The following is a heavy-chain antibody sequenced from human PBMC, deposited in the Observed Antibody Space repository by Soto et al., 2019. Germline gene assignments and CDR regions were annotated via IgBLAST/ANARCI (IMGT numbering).Heavy chain of an antibody. J-gene: IGHJ6*02. CDR2: IDPSDSYT. V-gene: IGHV5-10-1*01. D-gene: IGHD3-10*01. CDR3: ARLHSMVRGVIAPKNSDYYYYGMDV. Sequence: GESLKISCNGSGYNFTSYWISWVGQMPGKGLEWMGRIDPSDSYTNYSPSFQGHVTISADKSISTAYLQWSSLKASDTAMYYCARLHSMVRGVIAPKNSDYYYYGMDVWGQGTTVTVSS. CDR1: GYNFTSYW.